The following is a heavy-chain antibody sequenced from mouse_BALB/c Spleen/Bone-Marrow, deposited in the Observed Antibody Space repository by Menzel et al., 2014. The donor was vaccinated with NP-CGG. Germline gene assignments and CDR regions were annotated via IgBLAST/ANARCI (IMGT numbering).Heavy chain of an antibody. CDR3: AREIINDYHWYFDV. V-gene: IGHV7-3*02. Sequence: EAKLVETGGGLVQPGGSLRLSCATSGFTFTDYYMSWGRQPPGKALEWLGFIRNKANGYTTEYSASVKGRFTISRDNSQSILYLQMSTLRAEDSATYYCAREIINDYHWYFDVWGAGTTVTVSS. CDR2: IRNKANGYTT. D-gene: IGHD2-4*01. J-gene: IGHJ1*01. CDR1: GFTFTDYY.